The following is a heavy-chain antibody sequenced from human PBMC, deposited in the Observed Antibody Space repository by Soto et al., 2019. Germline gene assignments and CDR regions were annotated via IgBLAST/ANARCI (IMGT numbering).Heavy chain of an antibody. CDR1: GFTFSSFW. CDR2: INTDGSST. J-gene: IGHJ4*02. Sequence: EVQLVESGGGLVQPGGSLRLSCAVSGFTFSSFWMHWVRQAPGEGLVWVSRINTDGSSTSYADSVKGRFTISRDNAKNTLYLPMNSLRVEDTAMYYCAKRVVDTFGFSYWGQGTLVTVSS. D-gene: IGHD2-2*01. V-gene: IGHV3-74*01. CDR3: AKRVVDTFGFSY.